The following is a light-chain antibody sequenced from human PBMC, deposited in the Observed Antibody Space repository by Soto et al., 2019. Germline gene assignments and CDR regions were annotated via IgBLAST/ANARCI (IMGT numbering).Light chain of an antibody. CDR3: QHYNNGPR. CDR1: QTINND. J-gene: IGKJ1*01. V-gene: IGKV3-15*01. Sequence: ETLMTQSPATLSVSPGEGATLSCRASQTINNDLAWYQQKPGQAPRLLIYGASRRATGVPARFSGSGSGTEFTLTISRLQSEDFAVYYCQHYNNGPRFGQGTKVDIK. CDR2: GAS.